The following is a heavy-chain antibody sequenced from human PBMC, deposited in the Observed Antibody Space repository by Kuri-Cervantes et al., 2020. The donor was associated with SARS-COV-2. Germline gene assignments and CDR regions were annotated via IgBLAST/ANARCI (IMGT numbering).Heavy chain of an antibody. Sequence: SGPTLVKPTQTLTLTCTFSGFSLSTSGVGVGWIRQPPGKALEWLALIYWNDDKRYSPSLKSRLTITKDTSKNQVVLTMTNMDPVDTATYYCAHRGRRTIFGVVIWDYWGQGTLVTVSS. J-gene: IGHJ4*02. V-gene: IGHV2-5*01. D-gene: IGHD3-3*01. CDR3: AHRGRRTIFGVVIWDY. CDR2: IYWNDDK. CDR1: GFSLSTSGVG.